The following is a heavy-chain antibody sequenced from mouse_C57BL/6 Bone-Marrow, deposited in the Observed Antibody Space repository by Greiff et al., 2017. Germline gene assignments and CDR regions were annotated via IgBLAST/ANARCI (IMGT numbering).Heavy chain of an antibody. CDR1: GFNIKDYY. J-gene: IGHJ3*01. CDR3: ARCDDGDSSGYPSY. CDR2: IDPEDGET. Sequence: EVQLQQSGAELVKPGASVKLSCTASGFNIKDYYMHWVKQRTEQGLEWIGRIDPEDGETKSAPKFQGKATITADTSSNTAYLKRSSLTSEDTAVYYGARCDDGDSSGYPSYWGQGTLVTVSA. V-gene: IGHV14-2*01. D-gene: IGHD3-2*02.